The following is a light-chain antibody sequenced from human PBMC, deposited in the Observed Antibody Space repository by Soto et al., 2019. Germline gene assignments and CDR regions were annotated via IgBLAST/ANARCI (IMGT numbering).Light chain of an antibody. CDR1: NIGSKS. Sequence: SSELTQPPSVSVAPGKTARITCGGNNIGSKSVHWYQQKPGQAPVLVIYYDSDRPSGIPERFSGSNSGNTATLTISRVEAGDEDDYYCQVWDSSSDPPVFGGGTKLTVL. J-gene: IGLJ3*02. CDR3: QVWDSSSDPPV. V-gene: IGLV3-21*04. CDR2: YDS.